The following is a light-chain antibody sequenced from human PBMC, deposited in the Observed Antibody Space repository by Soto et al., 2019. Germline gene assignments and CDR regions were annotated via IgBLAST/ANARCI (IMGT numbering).Light chain of an antibody. J-gene: IGKJ1*01. CDR2: GAS. Sequence: EIVMTQSPATLSVSPGERATLSCRARQSVSSNLAWYQQKPGQAPRLLIYGASTRATGIPARFSGSGSGTDFTLTISSLEPEDFAVYYCQQRYNWPRTFGQGTKVDIK. CDR3: QQRYNWPRT. V-gene: IGKV3-15*01. CDR1: QSVSSN.